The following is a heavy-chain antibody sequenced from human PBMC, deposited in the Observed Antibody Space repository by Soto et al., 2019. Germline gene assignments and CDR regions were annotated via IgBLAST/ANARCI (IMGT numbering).Heavy chain of an antibody. D-gene: IGHD3-10*01. CDR2: IYTSGST. CDR3: AREPYLPMARNDF. J-gene: IGHJ4*02. V-gene: IGHV4-4*07. Sequence: SETLSLTCTVSGGSISSYYWSWIRQPAGKGLEWIGRIYTSGSTNYNPSLKSRVTMSVDTSRNQFSLSLNSVTAADTAVYFCAREPYLPMARNDFWGQGAQVTVSS. CDR1: GGSISSYY.